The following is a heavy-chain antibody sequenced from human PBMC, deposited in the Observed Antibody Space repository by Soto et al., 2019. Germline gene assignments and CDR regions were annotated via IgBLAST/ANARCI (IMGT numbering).Heavy chain of an antibody. CDR2: IYYSGST. Sequence: SETLSLTCTVSGGSISSGGYYWSWIRQHPGKGLEWIGYIYYSGSTYYNPSLKSRVTISVDTSKNQFSLKLSSVTAADTAVYYCARGGYSGYDFVYYYYYMDVWGKGTPVTSP. D-gene: IGHD5-12*01. CDR1: GGSISSGGYY. V-gene: IGHV4-31*03. J-gene: IGHJ6*03. CDR3: ARGGYSGYDFVYYYYYMDV.